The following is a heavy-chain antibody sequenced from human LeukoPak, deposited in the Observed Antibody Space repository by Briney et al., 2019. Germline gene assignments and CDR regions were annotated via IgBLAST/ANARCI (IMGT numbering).Heavy chain of an antibody. CDR3: ARTLVTAIHLDAFDI. D-gene: IGHD2-21*02. Sequence: PGGSLRLSCAASGFTVSTNYMSWVRQAPGKGREWVSIIYDGGSTYYADSVRGRFTISRDNSKNTLYLQLNGLRAEDTAVYYCARTLVTAIHLDAFDIWGQGTMVTVSS. J-gene: IGHJ3*02. CDR2: IYDGGST. CDR1: GFTVSTNY. V-gene: IGHV3-66*01.